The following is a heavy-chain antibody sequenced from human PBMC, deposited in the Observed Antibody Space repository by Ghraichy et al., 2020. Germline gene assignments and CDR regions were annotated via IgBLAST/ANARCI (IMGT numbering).Heavy chain of an antibody. CDR1: GFTFSRYS. D-gene: IGHD5-24*01. CDR3: ARAPERWLQLGDFAY. CDR2: ISSRSSYI. J-gene: IGHJ4*02. Sequence: GESLNISCAAFGFTFSRYSMNWVRQAPGKGLEWVSSISSRSSYIFYADSVKGRFTISRDNAKNSLYLQMNNLGAEDTAVYYCARAPERWLQLGDFAYWGQGTLVTVSS. V-gene: IGHV3-21*01.